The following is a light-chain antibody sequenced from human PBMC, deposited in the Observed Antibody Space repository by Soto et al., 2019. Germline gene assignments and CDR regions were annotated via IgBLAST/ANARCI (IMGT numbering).Light chain of an antibody. CDR2: EVS. J-gene: IGLJ2*01. CDR1: SSDVGGYNY. Sequence: QSVLTQPPSASGSPGQSVTISCTGTSSDVGGYNYVSWYQHHPGKAPKLMIYEVSKRPSRVPDRFSGSKSGNTASLTVSGLQAEDEADYYCTSYAGSNNVVFGGGTKVTVL. V-gene: IGLV2-8*01. CDR3: TSYAGSNNVV.